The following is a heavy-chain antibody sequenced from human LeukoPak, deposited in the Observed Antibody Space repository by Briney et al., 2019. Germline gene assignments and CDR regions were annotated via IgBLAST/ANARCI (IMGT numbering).Heavy chain of an antibody. V-gene: IGHV3-30-3*01. CDR1: GFTFSSYA. D-gene: IGHD6-19*01. CDR3: ARDRGVAGNAEYFQQ. CDR2: ISYDGSNK. J-gene: IGHJ1*01. Sequence: GRSLRLSCAASGFTFSSYAMHWVRQAPGKGLEWVAVISYDGSNKYYADSVKGRFTISRDNSKNKLYLQMNSLRAEDTAVYYCARDRGVAGNAEYFQQWGQGTVVTVSS.